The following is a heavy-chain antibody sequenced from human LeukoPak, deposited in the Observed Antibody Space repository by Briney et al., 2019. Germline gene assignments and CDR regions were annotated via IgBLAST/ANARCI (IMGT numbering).Heavy chain of an antibody. CDR3: ARHGGSGFGLQFDS. CDR1: GGSISSTSSY. D-gene: IGHD3-10*01. CDR2: IYYSGTT. V-gene: IGHV4-39*01. Sequence: SETLSLTCTVSGGSISSTSSYWDWIRQPPGKGLEWIGTIYYSGTTYYNPSLKSRVTISVDTSRNQFSLKLSSVTAADTAVHYCARHGGSGFGLQFDSWGQGTLVTVSS. J-gene: IGHJ4*02.